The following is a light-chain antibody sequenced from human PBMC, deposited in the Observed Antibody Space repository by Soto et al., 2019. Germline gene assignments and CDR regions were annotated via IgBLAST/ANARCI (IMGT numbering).Light chain of an antibody. Sequence: QSAMTQPASVSGSLGQSITISCTGTSSDVCGYNYVSWYQQHPGQAPKLLIHEVTNRPSGISDRFSGSKSANTASLTISGLRAEDDAQYYCSSYTTFRTPHVAFGGGPQLTVL. CDR2: EVT. V-gene: IGLV2-14*01. J-gene: IGLJ2*01. CDR1: SSDVCGYNY. CDR3: SSYTTFRTPHVA.